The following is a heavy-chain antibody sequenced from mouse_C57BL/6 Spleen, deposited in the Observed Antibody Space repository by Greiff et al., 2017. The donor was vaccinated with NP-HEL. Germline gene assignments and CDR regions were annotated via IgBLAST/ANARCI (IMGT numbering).Heavy chain of an antibody. CDR1: GYSITSGYD. V-gene: IGHV3-1*01. Sequence: EVQLVESGPGMVKPSQSLSLTCTVTGYSITSGYDWHWFRHFPGNKLEWMGYISYSGSTNYNPSLKSRISITHDKSKNHFFLKLNSVTTEDTATYYCARKAGSSLYFDVWGTGTTVTVSS. D-gene: IGHD1-1*01. CDR3: ARKAGSSLYFDV. J-gene: IGHJ1*03. CDR2: ISYSGST.